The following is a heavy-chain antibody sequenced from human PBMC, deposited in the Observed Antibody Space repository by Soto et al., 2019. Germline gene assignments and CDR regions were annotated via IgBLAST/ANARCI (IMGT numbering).Heavy chain of an antibody. CDR2: IIPIFGTA. V-gene: IGHV1-69*01. D-gene: IGHD3-22*01. CDR3: ARSAPGYYDSSGPSPPFDY. Sequence: QVQLVQSGAEVKKPGSSVKVSCKASGGTFSSYAISWVRQAPGQGLEWMGGIIPIFGTANYAQKFQGRVTITADESTSTAYMALSSLRLEDTAVYSCARSAPGYYDSSGPSPPFDYWGQGTLVTVSS. CDR1: GGTFSSYA. J-gene: IGHJ4*02.